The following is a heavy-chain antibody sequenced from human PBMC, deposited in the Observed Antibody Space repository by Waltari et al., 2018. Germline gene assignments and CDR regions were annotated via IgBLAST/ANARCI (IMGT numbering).Heavy chain of an antibody. CDR2: INTNSSNT. CDR1: RYTFPSHD. V-gene: IGHV1-8*02. Sequence: QVQLVQSGAEVKKPGASVRVSCKASRYTFPSHDINWVRQATGQGLEWIGGINTNSSNTGYAQQFQGRVTMTRSTSITTAYMELNNLESEDTAVYYCARGQSYYYDSGAYSYWFDPWGQGTLVTVSS. D-gene: IGHD3-22*01. CDR3: ARGQSYYYDSGAYSYWFDP. J-gene: IGHJ5*02.